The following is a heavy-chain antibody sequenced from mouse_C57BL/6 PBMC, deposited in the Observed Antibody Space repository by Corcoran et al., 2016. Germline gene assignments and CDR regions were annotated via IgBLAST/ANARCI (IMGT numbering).Heavy chain of an antibody. CDR3: ARERDYGYEGFAY. CDR2: INPNNGGT. D-gene: IGHD2-2*01. Sequence: EVQLQQSGPELVKPGASVKISCKASGYTFTDYYMNWVKQSHGKSLEWIGDINPNNGGTSYNQKFKGKATLTVDKSSSTAYMELRSLTSEDSTVYYCARERDYGYEGFAYWGQGTLVTVSA. V-gene: IGHV1-26*01. J-gene: IGHJ3*01. CDR1: GYTFTDYY.